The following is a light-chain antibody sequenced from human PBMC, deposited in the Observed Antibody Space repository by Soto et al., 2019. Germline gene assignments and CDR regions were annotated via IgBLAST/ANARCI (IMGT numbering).Light chain of an antibody. V-gene: IGLV2-14*01. CDR1: SSDVGAYNY. CDR3: SSYASSTSLVV. CDR2: EVI. J-gene: IGLJ2*01. Sequence: QSALTQPASVSGSPGQSITISCTGTSSDVGAYNYVSWYQQHPGKAPKLMIYEVINRPSGVSNRFSGSKSGNTASLSISGLQAEDEADYSCSSYASSTSLVVFGGGTRLTVL.